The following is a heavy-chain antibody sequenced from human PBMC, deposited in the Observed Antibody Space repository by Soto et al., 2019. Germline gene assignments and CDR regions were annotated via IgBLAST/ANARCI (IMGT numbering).Heavy chain of an antibody. D-gene: IGHD1-26*01. CDR3: AGSGSYPTPNWFDT. CDR2: IYSSGST. Sequence: SATLSPTCTVSACSISSRFYHSIWIRQHPGKGLEWLGYIYSSGSTNYNHSLKSRVTISVDTSKNQFSLKLSSVTAEDTVVYYCAGSGSYPTPNWFDTWGKGTLVTVSS. CDR1: ACSISSRFYH. J-gene: IGHJ5*02. V-gene: IGHV4-61*01.